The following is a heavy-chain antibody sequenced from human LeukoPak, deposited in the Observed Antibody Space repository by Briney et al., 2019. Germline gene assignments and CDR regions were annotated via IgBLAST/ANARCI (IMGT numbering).Heavy chain of an antibody. V-gene: IGHV3-7*01. CDR2: IKQDGSEK. J-gene: IGHJ6*03. Sequence: GGSLRLSCAASGFTFSSYWMSWVRQAPGKGLEWVANIKQDGSEKYYVDSVKGRFTISRDNAKNSRYLQMNSLRAEDTAVYYCAREGDYYYYYYMDVWGKGTTVTISS. CDR3: AREGDYYYYYYMDV. CDR1: GFTFSSYW.